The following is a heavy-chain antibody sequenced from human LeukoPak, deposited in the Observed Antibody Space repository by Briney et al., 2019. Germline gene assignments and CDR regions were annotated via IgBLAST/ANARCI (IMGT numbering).Heavy chain of an antibody. CDR2: IYSGGST. J-gene: IGHJ6*03. D-gene: IGHD5-18*01. Sequence: GGSLRLSCAASGFTVSSNYMSWVRQAPGKGLEWVSVIYSGGSTYYADSVKGRFTISRDNSKNTLYLQMNSLRTDDTAVYYCARDRHTAMVYYYYYMDVWGTGTTVTVSS. CDR1: GFTVSSNY. CDR3: ARDRHTAMVYYYYYMDV. V-gene: IGHV3-53*01.